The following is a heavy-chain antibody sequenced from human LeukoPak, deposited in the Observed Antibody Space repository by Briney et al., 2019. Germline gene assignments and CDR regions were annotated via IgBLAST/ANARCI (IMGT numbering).Heavy chain of an antibody. V-gene: IGHV1-18*01. J-gene: IGHJ5*02. CDR1: GYTFTSYG. CDR2: ISAYNGNT. CDR3: ARDNLLWFGDYNWFDP. Sequence: ASVKVSCKASGYTFTSYGISWVRQAPGQGLEWMGWISAYNGNTNYAQKLQGRVTMTTDTSTSTAYMELRSLRSDDTAVYYCARDNLLWFGDYNWFDPWGQGTLVTVSS. D-gene: IGHD3-10*01.